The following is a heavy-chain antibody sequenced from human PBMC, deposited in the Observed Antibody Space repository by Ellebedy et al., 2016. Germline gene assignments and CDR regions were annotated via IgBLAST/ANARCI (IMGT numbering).Heavy chain of an antibody. CDR2: IHPGDSDT. CDR3: ARREDTAMANAFDV. V-gene: IGHV5-51*01. D-gene: IGHD5-18*01. CDR1: EYSFTSFY. Sequence: GGSLRLSXQGSEYSFTSFYIGWVRQIPGKGLEWMGIIHPGDSDTRYNPSFQGQVTISADKSIRTAYLQWSSLKASDTAMYYCARREDTAMANAFDVWGQGTMVTVSS. J-gene: IGHJ3*01.